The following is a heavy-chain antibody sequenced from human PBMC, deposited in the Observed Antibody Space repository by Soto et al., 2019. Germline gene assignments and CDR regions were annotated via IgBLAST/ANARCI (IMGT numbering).Heavy chain of an antibody. V-gene: IGHV1-69*13. CDR3: ARGHPGTTFDY. J-gene: IGHJ4*02. Sequence: ASVKVSCKASGGTFSTYAIIWVRQAPGQGLEWMGGIIPIFGTANYAQKFQGRVTITADESTSTAYMELSSLRSEDTAVYYCARGHPGTTFDYWGQGTLVTVSS. CDR1: GGTFSTYA. D-gene: IGHD1-1*01. CDR2: IIPIFGTA.